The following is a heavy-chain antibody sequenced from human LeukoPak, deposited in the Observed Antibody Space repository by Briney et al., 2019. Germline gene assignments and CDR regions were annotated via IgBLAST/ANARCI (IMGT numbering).Heavy chain of an antibody. J-gene: IGHJ4*02. CDR1: GFTFSGCG. CDR3: AKDPYSYGSYFDY. V-gene: IGHV3-30*02. Sequence: AGGSLRLSCAASGFTFSGCGMHWVRQAPGKGLEWVAFIWYDGRDKYYADSVKGRFTISRDNSKNTLYLQMNSLRAGDTAMYYCAKDPYSYGSYFDYWGQGTLVTVSS. CDR2: IWYDGRDK. D-gene: IGHD5-18*01.